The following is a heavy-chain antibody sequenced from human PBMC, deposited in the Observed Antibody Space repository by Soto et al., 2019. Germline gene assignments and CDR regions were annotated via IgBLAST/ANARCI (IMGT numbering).Heavy chain of an antibody. D-gene: IGHD6-19*01. J-gene: IGHJ4*02. CDR2: IYHSGST. V-gene: IGHV4-30-2*01. CDR3: ARAGDSRGPVALVY. Sequence: QLQLQESGSGLVKPSQTLSLTCAVSGGSISSGGSSWNWIRQPPGKGLEWIGYIYHSGSTYYNPSLKSRVTISVDRSKNQFSLKLSSVTAADTAVYYCARAGDSRGPVALVYWGQGTLVTVSS. CDR1: GGSISSGGSS.